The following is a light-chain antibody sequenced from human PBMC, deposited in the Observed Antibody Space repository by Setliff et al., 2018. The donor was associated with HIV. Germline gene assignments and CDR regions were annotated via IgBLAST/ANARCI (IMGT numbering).Light chain of an antibody. CDR2: EVT. Sequence: QSALTQSASVSGSPGQSITISCTGTSSDVGSYNLVAWYQQHPGDGPKLMIYEVTQRPSGVSDRFSGSKSGNPASLTISGLQTEDEADYFCASYRSPATYVFGMGTKVTVL. CDR1: SSDVGSYNL. V-gene: IGLV2-23*02. J-gene: IGLJ1*01. CDR3: ASYRSPATYV.